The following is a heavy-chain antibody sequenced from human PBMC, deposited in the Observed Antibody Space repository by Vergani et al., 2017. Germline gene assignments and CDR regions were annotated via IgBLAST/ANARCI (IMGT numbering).Heavy chain of an antibody. CDR2: INHSGST. J-gene: IGHJ6*02. V-gene: IGHV4-34*01. CDR3: ARRKGAYYYGSGAGASGTRTWGV. CDR1: GGSFSGYY. D-gene: IGHD3-10*01. Sequence: QVQLQQWGAGLLKPSETLSLTCAVYGGSFSGYYWSWIRQPPGKGLEWIGEINHSGSTNYNPSLKSRVTISVDTSKNQFSLKLSSVTAADTAGYYCARRKGAYYYGSGAGASGTRTWGVWGQGTTVTVSS.